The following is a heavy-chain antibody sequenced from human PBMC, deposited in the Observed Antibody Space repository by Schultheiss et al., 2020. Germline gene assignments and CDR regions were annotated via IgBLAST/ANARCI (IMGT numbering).Heavy chain of an antibody. CDR1: GGSISSYY. CDR3: AREKVTRFPDY. J-gene: IGHJ4*02. Sequence: SQTLSLTCTVSGGSISSYYWSWIRQPPGKGLEWIGYIYYSGSTNYNPSLKSRVTISVDTSKNQFSLKLSSVTAADTAVYYCAREKVTRFPDYWGPGTLVTVSS. D-gene: IGHD2-21*02. CDR2: IYYSGST. V-gene: IGHV4-59*01.